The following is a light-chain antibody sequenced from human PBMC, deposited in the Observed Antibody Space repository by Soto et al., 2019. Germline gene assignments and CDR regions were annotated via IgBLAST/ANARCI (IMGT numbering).Light chain of an antibody. CDR3: ATWDDTRDGPV. Sequence: QAVVTQPPSVSGTPGQRVTISCSGSSSNIGRNTVSWYQQFPGTAPRLLMYSDNQGPSGVPDRFSGSKSGTSASLAISGLQSEDEADYYCATWDDTRDGPVFGGGTQLTVL. CDR1: SSNIGRNT. V-gene: IGLV1-44*01. CDR2: SDN. J-gene: IGLJ2*01.